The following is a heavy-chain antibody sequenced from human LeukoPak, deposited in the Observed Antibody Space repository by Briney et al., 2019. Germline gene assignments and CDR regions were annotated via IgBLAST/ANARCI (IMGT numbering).Heavy chain of an antibody. CDR2: ISGSGGST. D-gene: IGHD1-7*01. CDR1: GFTFSNYA. Sequence: GGSLRLSCAASGFTFSNYAMTWVRQAPGKGLEWVSAISGSGGSTYYADSVKGRFTISRDNAKNSLDLQMNSLRAEDTAVYYCARDRNWNYDYWGQGTLVTVSS. V-gene: IGHV3-23*01. J-gene: IGHJ4*02. CDR3: ARDRNWNYDY.